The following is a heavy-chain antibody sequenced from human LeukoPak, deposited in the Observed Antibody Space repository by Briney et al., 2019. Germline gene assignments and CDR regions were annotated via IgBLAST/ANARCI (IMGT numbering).Heavy chain of an antibody. J-gene: IGHJ4*02. CDR3: ASDLETFDY. Sequence: GGSLRLSCTVSGFPFSSNWMSWVRQAPGKGLEWVANIKEDASEKFYVDSVKGRFTISRESAKASLYLQMNSLRAEDTAVYYCASDLETFDYWGRGTLVTVS. CDR1: GFPFSSNW. CDR2: IKEDASEK. V-gene: IGHV3-7*04.